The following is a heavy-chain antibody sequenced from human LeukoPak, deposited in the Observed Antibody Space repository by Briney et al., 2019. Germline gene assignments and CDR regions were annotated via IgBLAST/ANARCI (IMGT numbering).Heavy chain of an antibody. J-gene: IGHJ5*02. V-gene: IGHV4-34*01. CDR3: ARGWQFLGPFDP. CDR1: GFTFSSYE. Sequence: GSLRLSCAASGFTFSSYEMNWVRQPPGKGLEWIGEINHSGSTNYNPSLKSRVTISVDTSKNQFSLKLSSVTAADTAVYYCARGWQFLGPFDPWGQGTLVTVSS. CDR2: INHSGST. D-gene: IGHD2-21*01.